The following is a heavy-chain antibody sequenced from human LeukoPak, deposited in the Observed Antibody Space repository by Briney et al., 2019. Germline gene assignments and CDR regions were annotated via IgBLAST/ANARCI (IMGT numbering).Heavy chain of an antibody. Sequence: ASVKVSCKASGFTFTSSAMQWVRQARGQRLEWIGWIVVGSGNTNYARKFQERVTITRDMSTSTAYMELSSLRSEDTAVYYCAAERFESSSGQTMYYSFDYWGQGTLVTVSS. CDR2: IVVGSGNT. J-gene: IGHJ4*02. CDR3: AAERFESSSGQTMYYSFDY. CDR1: GFTFTSSA. D-gene: IGHD3-10*01. V-gene: IGHV1-58*02.